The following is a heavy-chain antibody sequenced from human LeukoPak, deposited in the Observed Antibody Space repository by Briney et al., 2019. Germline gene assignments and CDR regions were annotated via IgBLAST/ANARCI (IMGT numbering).Heavy chain of an antibody. CDR3: ARRIAAAVDAFDI. Sequence: GGSLGLSCAASGFTFSSYAMSLVRQAPGKGLEWVSAISAGGGSTYYADSVEGRFTISRDNAKNSLYLKMNSLRAEDTAVYYCARRIAAAVDAFDIWGQGTMVTVSS. CDR2: ISAGGGST. D-gene: IGHD6-13*01. CDR1: GFTFSSYA. V-gene: IGHV3-23*01. J-gene: IGHJ3*02.